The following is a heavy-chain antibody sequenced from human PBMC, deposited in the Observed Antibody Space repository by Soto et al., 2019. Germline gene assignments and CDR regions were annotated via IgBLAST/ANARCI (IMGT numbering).Heavy chain of an antibody. CDR2: IIPFFNTS. CDR1: GDTFSSYA. V-gene: IGHV1-69*01. CDR3: ARESAYGGNPLAFDY. Sequence: QVQLVQSGAEVKKPGSSVKVSCKASGDTFSSYAISWVRQAPGQGLDWMGGIIPFFNTSNYAQKFQGRVTITEDESTSTAYMELSSLRSEDKAMYYCARESAYGGNPLAFDYWGQGTLVTVSS. J-gene: IGHJ4*02. D-gene: IGHD1-26*01.